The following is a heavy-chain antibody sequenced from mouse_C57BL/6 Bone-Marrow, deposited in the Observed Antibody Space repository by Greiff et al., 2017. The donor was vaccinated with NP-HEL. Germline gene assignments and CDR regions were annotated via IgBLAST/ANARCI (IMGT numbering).Heavy chain of an antibody. D-gene: IGHD1-1*01. CDR2: IRSKSNNYAT. Sequence: EVQLVESGGGLVQPKGSLKLSCAASGFSFNTYAMNWVRQAPGKGLEWVARIRSKSNNYATYYADSVKDRFTISRDDSESMLYLQMNNLKTEDTAMYYCVRHKGIIITTVVGYFDVWGTGTTVTVSS. V-gene: IGHV10-1*01. J-gene: IGHJ1*03. CDR1: GFSFNTYA. CDR3: VRHKGIIITTVVGYFDV.